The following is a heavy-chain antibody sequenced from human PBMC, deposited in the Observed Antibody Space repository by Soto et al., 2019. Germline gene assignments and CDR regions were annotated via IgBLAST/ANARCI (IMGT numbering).Heavy chain of an antibody. V-gene: IGHV3-23*01. CDR3: AKFIRSVNYDYVWGSYVYGMDV. D-gene: IGHD3-16*01. J-gene: IGHJ6*02. Sequence: GGSLILSCAASGFVFRSYAMNWVRQAPGKGLEWVSVITGSGDDTYYVDSVKGRFTISRDNSKNTLYLQMNSLRAEDTAVYYCAKFIRSVNYDYVWGSYVYGMDVWGQGTTVTVSS. CDR2: ITGSGDDT. CDR1: GFVFRSYA.